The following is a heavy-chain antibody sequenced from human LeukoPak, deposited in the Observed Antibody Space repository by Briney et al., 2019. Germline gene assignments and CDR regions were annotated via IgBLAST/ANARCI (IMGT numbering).Heavy chain of an antibody. J-gene: IGHJ5*02. D-gene: IGHD3-3*01. CDR2: IYYSGTT. V-gene: IGHV4-38-2*01. Sequence: NPSETLSLTCAVSGYYIRSGYLWGWIRQSPGKGLEWLGSIYYSGTTYYNPSLKSRVTLTVDTSKNHFSLKLSSVTAADTAVYYCASANFSPFYDFWSGYNGFSKWFDPWGQGTLVTVSS. CDR3: ASANFSPFYDFWSGYNGFSKWFDP. CDR1: GYYIRSGYL.